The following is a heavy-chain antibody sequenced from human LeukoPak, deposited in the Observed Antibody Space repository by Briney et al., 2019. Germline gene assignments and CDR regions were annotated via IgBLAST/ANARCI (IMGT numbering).Heavy chain of an antibody. Sequence: SQTLSLTCAISGDSVSSNNGAWNWIRQSPSRGLEWLGRTYYRSKWYNDYAEFIQGRITINPDTSKNPFSLQLNSVTPEDTAVYYCARDLGTSGWYTFDFWGQGTLVTVSS. CDR1: GDSVSSNNGA. V-gene: IGHV6-1*01. CDR2: TYYRSKWYN. J-gene: IGHJ4*02. CDR3: ARDLGTSGWYTFDF. D-gene: IGHD6-19*01.